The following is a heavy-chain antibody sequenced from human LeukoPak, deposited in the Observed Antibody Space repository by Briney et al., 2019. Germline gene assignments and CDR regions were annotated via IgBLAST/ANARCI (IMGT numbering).Heavy chain of an antibody. D-gene: IGHD3-3*01. V-gene: IGHV4-39*01. J-gene: IGHJ6*02. CDR1: GGSISSSSYY. CDR3: ASAGGTIFGVEYYYYGMDV. Sequence: SETLSLTCTVSGGSISSSSYYWGWIRQPPGKGLEWIGSIYYSGSTYYNPSLKSRVTISVDTSKNQFSLKLSPVTAADTAVYYCASAGGTIFGVEYYYYGMDVWGQGTTVTVSS. CDR2: IYYSGST.